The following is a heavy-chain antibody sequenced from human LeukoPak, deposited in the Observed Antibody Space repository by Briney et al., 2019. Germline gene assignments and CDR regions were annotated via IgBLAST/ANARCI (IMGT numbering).Heavy chain of an antibody. CDR1: EFTFSGYA. V-gene: IGHV3-30-3*01. J-gene: IGHJ4*02. CDR3: VRDSPYCSSTACFTVNYFDY. Sequence: GRSLRLSCAASEFTFSGYAMHWVRQAPGKGLEWVAVISHDGSKKYYTDSVKGRFTISRDNSKSALYLQMNSLRPEDTALYYCVRDSPYCSSTACFTVNYFDYWGQGALVTVSS. CDR2: ISHDGSKK. D-gene: IGHD2-2*01.